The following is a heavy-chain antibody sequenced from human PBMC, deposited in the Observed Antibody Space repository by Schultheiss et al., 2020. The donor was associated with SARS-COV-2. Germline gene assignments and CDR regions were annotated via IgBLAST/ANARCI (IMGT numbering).Heavy chain of an antibody. V-gene: IGHV4-39*01. CDR2: IYYSGST. J-gene: IGHJ4*02. D-gene: IGHD3-3*01. CDR1: GGSFSSYY. CDR3: ARLPVGGRRFLEWLVDY. Sequence: SETLSLTCAVYGGSFSSYYWGWIRQPPGKGLEWIGSIYYSGSTYYNPSLKSRVTISVDTSKNQFSLKLSSVTAADTAVYYCARLPVGGRRFLEWLVDYWGQGTLVTVSS.